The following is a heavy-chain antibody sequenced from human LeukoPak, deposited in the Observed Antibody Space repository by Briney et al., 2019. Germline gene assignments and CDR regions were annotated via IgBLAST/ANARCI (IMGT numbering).Heavy chain of an antibody. CDR1: GYTFTGYY. D-gene: IGHD3-3*01. CDR3: ARDQGAYYDFWSGYPFYYYYGMDV. J-gene: IGHJ6*02. CDR2: INPNSGGT. V-gene: IGHV1-2*06. Sequence: ASVTVSCKASGYTFTGYYMHWVRQAPGQGLEWMGRINPNSGGTNYAQKLQGRVTMTTDTSTSTAYMELRSLRSDDTAVYYCARDQGAYYDFWSGYPFYYYYGMDVWGQGTTVTVSS.